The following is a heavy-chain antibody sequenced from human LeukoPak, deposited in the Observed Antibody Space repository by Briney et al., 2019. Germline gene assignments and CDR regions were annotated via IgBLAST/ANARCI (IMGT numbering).Heavy chain of an antibody. D-gene: IGHD2-15*01. J-gene: IGHJ4*02. V-gene: IGHV3-30*04. CDR2: ISYDGSNK. Sequence: PGRSLRLSCAASGFTFSSYAMHWVRQAPGKGLEWVAVISYDGSNKYYADSVKGRFTISRDNSKNTLYLQMNSLRAEDTAVYYCARDSDYCSGGSCYYFDYWGQGTLITVSS. CDR3: ARDSDYCSGGSCYYFDY. CDR1: GFTFSSYA.